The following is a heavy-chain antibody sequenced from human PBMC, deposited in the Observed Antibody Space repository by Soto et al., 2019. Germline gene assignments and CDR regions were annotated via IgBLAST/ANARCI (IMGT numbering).Heavy chain of an antibody. CDR1: EFTFSHFG. D-gene: IGHD3-3*01. CDR3: VKGSDVARQELDY. CDR2: ISADGSDK. V-gene: IGHV3-30*18. Sequence: GWSLRLSCAASEFTFSHFGMHWVRQAPGKGLEWVAAISADGSDKYFSGSVKGRFTISRDNSKNTLFLQMNSLRVEDTAVYYCVKGSDVARQELDYWGQGTLVTVSS. J-gene: IGHJ4*02.